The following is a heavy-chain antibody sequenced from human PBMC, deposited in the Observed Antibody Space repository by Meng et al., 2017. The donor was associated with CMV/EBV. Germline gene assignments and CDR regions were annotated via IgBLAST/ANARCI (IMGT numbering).Heavy chain of an antibody. CDR1: GFTVSSNY. Sequence: GESLKISCAASGFTVSSNYMSWVRQAPGKGLEWVSVIYSGGSTYYADSVKGRFTISRDNSKNTLYLQMNSLRSDDTAVYYCARDTTGTVYYYYGMDVWGQGTTVTVSS. CDR2: IYSGGST. V-gene: IGHV3-53*05. D-gene: IGHD1-1*01. CDR3: ARDTTGTVYYYYGMDV. J-gene: IGHJ6*02.